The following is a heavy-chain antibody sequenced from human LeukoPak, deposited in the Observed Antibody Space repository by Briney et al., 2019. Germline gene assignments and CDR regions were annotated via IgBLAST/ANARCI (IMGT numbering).Heavy chain of an antibody. CDR2: INHSGST. Sequence: SETLSLTCAVYGGSFSGYYWSWTRQPPGKGLEWIGEINHSGSTNYNPSLKSRVTISVDTSKNQFSLKLSSVTAADTAVYYCARLRTMVRGVIIRGNWFDPWGQGTLVTVSS. V-gene: IGHV4-34*01. CDR1: GGSFSGYY. J-gene: IGHJ5*02. CDR3: ARLRTMVRGVIIRGNWFDP. D-gene: IGHD3-10*01.